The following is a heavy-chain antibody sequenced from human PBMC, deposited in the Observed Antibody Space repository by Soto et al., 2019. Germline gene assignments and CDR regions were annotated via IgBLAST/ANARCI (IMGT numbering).Heavy chain of an antibody. Sequence: SETLSLTCAFYGWSSSGYYWSWIRQPPGKGLEWIGEINHSGSTNYNPSLKSRVTISVDTSKNQFSLKLSSVTAADTAVYYCARLEWLRLPYYYYYYMDVWGKGTTVTVSS. D-gene: IGHD5-12*01. CDR3: ARLEWLRLPYYYYYYMDV. CDR2: INHSGST. J-gene: IGHJ6*03. V-gene: IGHV4-34*01. CDR1: GWSSSGYY.